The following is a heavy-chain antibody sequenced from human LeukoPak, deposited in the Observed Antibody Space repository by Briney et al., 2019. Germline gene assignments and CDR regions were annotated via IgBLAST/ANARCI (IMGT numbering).Heavy chain of an antibody. V-gene: IGHV1-18*01. D-gene: IGHD3-10*01. CDR2: ISAYHGNT. CDR3: ARVRYYFDY. Sequence: EWMAWISAYHGNTNYAQKLQRRVPMTTDTSTSTAYMELRSLRSDDTAVYYCARVRYYFDYWGQGTLVTVSS. J-gene: IGHJ4*02.